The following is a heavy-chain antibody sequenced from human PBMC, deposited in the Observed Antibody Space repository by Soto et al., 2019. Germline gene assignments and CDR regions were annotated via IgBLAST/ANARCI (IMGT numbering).Heavy chain of an antibody. D-gene: IGHD6-13*01. V-gene: IGHV4-59*01. CDR3: AGGTNGGSWFLYYCDY. CDR1: GGSISSYY. J-gene: IGHJ4*02. CDR2: IYYSGST. Sequence: QVQLQESGPGLVKPSETLSLTCTVSGGSISSYYWSWIRQPPGKGLEWIGYIYYSGSTNYNPSLTSLVTLSVDTSKNQFSLKLSAVTAADTAVYYCAGGTNGGSWFLYYCDYWGRGTLVTVSS.